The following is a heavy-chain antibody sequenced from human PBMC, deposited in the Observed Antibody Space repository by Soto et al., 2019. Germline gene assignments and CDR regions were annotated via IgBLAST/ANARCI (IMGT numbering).Heavy chain of an antibody. CDR3: AREGDSGGLYPRYLEY. V-gene: IGHV1-3*01. CDR2: INAGNGNT. Sequence: ASVKVSCKASGYTFTIYAMHWVRQAPGQRLEWMGWINAGNGNTKYSQNFQGRVTITSDIFASTAYMELNSLTSEDTAVYHCAREGDSGGLYPRYLEYWGQGTLVTVSS. J-gene: IGHJ4*02. CDR1: GYTFTIYA. D-gene: IGHD2-15*01.